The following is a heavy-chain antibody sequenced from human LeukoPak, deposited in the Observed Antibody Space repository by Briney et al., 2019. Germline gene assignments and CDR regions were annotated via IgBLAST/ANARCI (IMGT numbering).Heavy chain of an antibody. CDR2: MSYDVINE. CDR1: GFTFSSYT. CDR3: ARLPNSSGWSYFDY. D-gene: IGHD6-19*01. J-gene: IGHJ4*02. V-gene: IGHV3-30-3*01. Sequence: GGSLRLSCAASGFTFSSYTIHWVRQAPGKGLEWVAVMSYDVINEYYADSVRGRFTISRDNSKNTLYLQMNSLRAEDTAVYYCARLPNSSGWSYFDYWGQGTLVTVSS.